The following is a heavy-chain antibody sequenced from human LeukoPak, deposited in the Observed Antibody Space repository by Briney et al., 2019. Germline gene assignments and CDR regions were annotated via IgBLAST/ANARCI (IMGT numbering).Heavy chain of an antibody. CDR2: VSYDGSNK. CDR3: AREAAAGYGMDV. D-gene: IGHD6-13*01. Sequence: PGRSLRLSCAASGFTFSSYGMHWVRQAPGKGLEWVAVVSYDGSNKYYADSVKGRFTISRDNSKNTLYLQMNSLRAEDTAVYYCAREAAAGYGMDVWGQGTTVTVSS. V-gene: IGHV3-30*03. J-gene: IGHJ6*02. CDR1: GFTFSSYG.